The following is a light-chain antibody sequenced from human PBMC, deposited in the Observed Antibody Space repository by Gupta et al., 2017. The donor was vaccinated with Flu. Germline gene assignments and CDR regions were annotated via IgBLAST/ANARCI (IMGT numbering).Light chain of an antibody. V-gene: IGKV3-20*01. CDR3: HQYRSPLT. CDR1: QRITNNF. J-gene: IGKJ4*01. Sequence: PGALALSPGERATLSCRASQRITNNFLAWYQQKPGQAPRLLIYGASNRATGIPDRFSGSGSGSDFTLTISRLEPEDFAVYYFHQYRSPLTFGGGTKVEIK. CDR2: GAS.